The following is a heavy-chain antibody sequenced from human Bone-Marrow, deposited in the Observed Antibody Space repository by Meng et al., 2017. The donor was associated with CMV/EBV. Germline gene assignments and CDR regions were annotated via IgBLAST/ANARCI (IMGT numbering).Heavy chain of an antibody. D-gene: IGHD6-25*01. CDR1: GNTFTTHY. CDR2: INPSSGST. V-gene: IGHV1-46*01. J-gene: IGHJ4*02. CDR3: ATDHIETQRDYYLDN. Sequence: ASVKVSCKASGNTFTTHYVHWVRPAPGQGLEWMGIINPSSGSTIHAQRFQGRVTMTRDTSTSTVYMELNILRSEDTAVYYCATDHIETQRDYYLDNWGQGTLVTVSS.